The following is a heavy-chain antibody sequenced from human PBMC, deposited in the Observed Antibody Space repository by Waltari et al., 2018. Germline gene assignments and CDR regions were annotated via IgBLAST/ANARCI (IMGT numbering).Heavy chain of an antibody. Sequence: QVQLQESGPGLVKPSQTLSLTCTVSGGSISSGSYYWSWIRQPAGKGLEWIGSIYYSGSTYYNPSLKSRVTISVDTSKNQFSLKLSSVTAADTAVYYCARHQVGATGAFDIWGQGTMVIVSS. CDR1: GGSISSGSYY. V-gene: IGHV4-61*02. D-gene: IGHD1-26*01. J-gene: IGHJ3*02. CDR3: ARHQVGATGAFDI. CDR2: IYYSGST.